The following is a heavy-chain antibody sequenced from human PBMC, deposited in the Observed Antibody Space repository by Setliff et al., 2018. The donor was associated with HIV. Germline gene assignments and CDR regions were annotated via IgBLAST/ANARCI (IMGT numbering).Heavy chain of an antibody. D-gene: IGHD3-22*01. J-gene: IGHJ4*02. V-gene: IGHV4-4*07. Sequence: PSETLSLTCTVSGGSINNYYWTWIRQPAGKGLEWIGRIYPTGVTNYNPSLMSRLTMSVDMSKNQFSLKLSSVTAADTAVYYCARDFGASGYSEYWGQGTLVTVSS. CDR2: IYPTGVT. CDR1: GGSINNYY. CDR3: ARDFGASGYSEY.